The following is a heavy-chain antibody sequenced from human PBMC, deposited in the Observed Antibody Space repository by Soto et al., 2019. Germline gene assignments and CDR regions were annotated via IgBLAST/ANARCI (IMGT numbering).Heavy chain of an antibody. D-gene: IGHD3-10*01. J-gene: IGHJ5*02. CDR1: GFTVTSNV. CDR2: IYSGGSS. V-gene: IGHV3-66*01. Sequence: GGSLRLSCAASGFTVTSNVMSWVRQAPGKGLEWVSVIYSGGSSYYADSVKGRFTISRDISKNQLSLKLNSVTAADSAVYYCARTSPRGSGTWFDPWGQGTLVTVSS. CDR3: ARTSPRGSGTWFDP.